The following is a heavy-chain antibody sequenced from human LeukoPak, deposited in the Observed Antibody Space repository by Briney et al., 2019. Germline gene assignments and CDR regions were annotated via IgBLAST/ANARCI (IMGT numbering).Heavy chain of an antibody. J-gene: IGHJ5*02. CDR2: INHSGST. D-gene: IGHD2-2*01. Sequence: SETLSLTCAVYGGSFSGYCWSWIRQPPGKGLEWIGEINHSGSTYYNPSLKSRVTISVDRSKNQFSLKLSSVTAADTAVYYCARALIVVVPAAMKSWFDPWGQGTLVTVSS. V-gene: IGHV4-34*01. CDR3: ARALIVVVPAAMKSWFDP. CDR1: GGSFSGYC.